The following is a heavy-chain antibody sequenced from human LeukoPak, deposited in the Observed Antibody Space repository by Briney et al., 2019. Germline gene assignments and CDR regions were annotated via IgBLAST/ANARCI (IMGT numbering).Heavy chain of an antibody. CDR2: IKQDGSEK. V-gene: IGHV3-7*01. Sequence: GGSLRLSCAASGFFFSNYWMSWVRQAPGKGLEWVANIKQDGSEKYYVDSVKGRFTISRDNAKNSLYLQMNSLRAEDTAVYSCAREEGYGDYEFDYWGQGTLVTVSS. CDR1: GFFFSNYW. CDR3: AREEGYGDYEFDY. D-gene: IGHD4-17*01. J-gene: IGHJ4*02.